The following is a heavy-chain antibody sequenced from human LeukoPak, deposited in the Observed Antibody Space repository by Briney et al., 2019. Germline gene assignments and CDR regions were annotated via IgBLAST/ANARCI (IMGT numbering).Heavy chain of an antibody. D-gene: IGHD6-19*01. Sequence: ASVKVSCKASGYTFSNYGVTWVRQAPGQGLEWMGWISAYNGNTNYAQKLQGRVTMTTDTSTSTAYMELRSLRSDDTAVYYCARDSIAVAGTGGIFDSWGQGALVTVSS. V-gene: IGHV1-18*01. CDR2: ISAYNGNT. CDR1: GYTFSNYG. J-gene: IGHJ4*02. CDR3: ARDSIAVAGTGGIFDS.